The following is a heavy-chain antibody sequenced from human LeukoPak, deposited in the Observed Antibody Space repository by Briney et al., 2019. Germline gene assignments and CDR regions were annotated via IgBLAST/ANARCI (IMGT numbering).Heavy chain of an antibody. CDR2: IYSSGST. CDR1: GGSISNYY. CDR3: ARWGSIAAARFDN. D-gene: IGHD6-13*01. V-gene: IGHV4-59*01. Sequence: SETLSLTCTASGGSISNYYWSWIRQPPGKGLECLGYIYSSGSTNFNPSLKSRVTISVDTSKNHFSLNLSSVTAADTAVYYCARWGSIAAARFDNWGQGTLVTVSS. J-gene: IGHJ4*02.